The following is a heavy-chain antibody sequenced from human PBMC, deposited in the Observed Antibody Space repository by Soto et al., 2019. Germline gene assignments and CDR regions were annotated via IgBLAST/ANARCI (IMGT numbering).Heavy chain of an antibody. CDR2: IYPGDSDT. Sequence: GESLKISCKGSGYSFTSYWIGWVRQMPGKGLEWMGIIYPGDSDTRYSPSFQGQVTISADKSISTAYLQWSSLKASDTAMYYCARLWGVDIVATVVVAAFYYYGMDVWGQGTTVTV. J-gene: IGHJ6*02. V-gene: IGHV5-51*01. D-gene: IGHD5-12*01. CDR1: GYSFTSYW. CDR3: ARLWGVDIVATVVVAAFYYYGMDV.